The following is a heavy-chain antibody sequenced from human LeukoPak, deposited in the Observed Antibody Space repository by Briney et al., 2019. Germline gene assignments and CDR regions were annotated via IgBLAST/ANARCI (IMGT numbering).Heavy chain of an antibody. J-gene: IGHJ4*02. D-gene: IGHD4-17*01. CDR3: ARAAFDYGDYEVLDY. CDR1: GFTFSSYS. V-gene: IGHV3-21*01. CDR2: ISSSSSYI. Sequence: TGGSLRLSCAASGFTFSSYSMNWVRQAPGKGLEWVSSISSSSSYIYYADSVKGRFTISRDNAKNSLYLQMNSLRAEDTAVYYCARAAFDYGDYEVLDYWGQGTLVTVSS.